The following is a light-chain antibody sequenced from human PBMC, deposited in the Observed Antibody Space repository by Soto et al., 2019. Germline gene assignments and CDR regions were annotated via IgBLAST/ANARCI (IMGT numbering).Light chain of an antibody. CDR1: SGHSSYA. J-gene: IGLJ1*01. V-gene: IGLV4-69*01. Sequence: QPVLTQSPSASASLGASVKLTCTLSSGHSSYAIAWHQQQPEKGPRYLMKLNSDGSHSKGDGIPDRFSGSSSGAERYLTISSLQSEDEADYYFQTWGTGIRVFGTGTKVTVL. CDR2: LNSDGSH. CDR3: QTWGTGIRV.